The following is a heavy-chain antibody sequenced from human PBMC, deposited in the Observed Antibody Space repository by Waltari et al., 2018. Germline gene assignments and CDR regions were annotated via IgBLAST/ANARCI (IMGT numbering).Heavy chain of an antibody. CDR3: AHVYYDFWSGTRPFDP. V-gene: IGHV2-5*01. CDR1: GFSLRTSGVG. CDR2: ISWKDDK. D-gene: IGHD3-3*01. Sequence: QITLKESGPTMVKPTQTLPLTCTFPGFSLRTSGVGGGWVRQPPGKAPEWLALISWKDDKRDSPSLKSRLTITKDTSKHQVVLTMTNMDPVDTATYYCAHVYYDFWSGTRPFDPWGQGTLVTVSS. J-gene: IGHJ5*02.